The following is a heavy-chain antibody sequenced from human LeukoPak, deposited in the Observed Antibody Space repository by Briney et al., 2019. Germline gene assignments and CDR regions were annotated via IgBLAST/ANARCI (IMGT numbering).Heavy chain of an antibody. J-gene: IGHJ4*02. V-gene: IGHV5-51*01. D-gene: IGHD3-3*01. CDR2: IYPGDSDT. CDR3: ARSRGTYYDFWSGYYTEYYFDY. Sequence: GASLQISCKGSGHTFTTYWIAWVRPLPGKGLEWMGIIYPGDSDTIYSPSLQGQVTISVDKSISTASLQWTSLKASDTAMYYCARSRGTYYDFWSGYYTEYYFDYWGQGTLVTVSS. CDR1: GHTFTTYW.